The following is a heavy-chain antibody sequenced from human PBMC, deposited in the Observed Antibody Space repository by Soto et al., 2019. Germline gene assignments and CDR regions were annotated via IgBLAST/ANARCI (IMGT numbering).Heavy chain of an antibody. CDR1: GGSISSSSYY. V-gene: IGHV4-39*01. Sequence: SETLSLTCTVSGGSISSSSYYWGWIRQPPGKGLEWIGSIYYSGSTYYNPSLKSRVTISVDTSKNQFSLKLSSVTAADTAVYYCARPSRIAVANSIDYWGQGTLVTVSS. J-gene: IGHJ4*02. CDR2: IYYSGST. D-gene: IGHD6-19*01. CDR3: ARPSRIAVANSIDY.